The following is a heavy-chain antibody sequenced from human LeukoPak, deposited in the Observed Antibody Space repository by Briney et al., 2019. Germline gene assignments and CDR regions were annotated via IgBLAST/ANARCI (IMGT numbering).Heavy chain of an antibody. CDR2: IIPILGIA. V-gene: IGHV1-69*04. CDR1: GGTFSSYA. CDR3: ARVPPGYHDSSGYPYYFDY. J-gene: IGHJ4*02. Sequence: SVKVSCKASGGTFSSYAISWVRQAPGQGLEWMGRIIPILGIANYAQKFQGRVTITADKSTSTAYMELSSLRSKDTAVYYCARVPPGYHDSSGYPYYFDYWGQGTLVTVSS. D-gene: IGHD3-22*01.